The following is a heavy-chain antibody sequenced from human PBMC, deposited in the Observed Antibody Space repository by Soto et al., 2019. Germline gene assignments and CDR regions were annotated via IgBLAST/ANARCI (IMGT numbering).Heavy chain of an antibody. CDR1: GGSFSGYY. J-gene: IGHJ6*02. CDR2: INHSGIT. V-gene: IGHV4-34*01. Sequence: SGTLCLNCAVYGGSFSGYYWSWIRQPPGKGLEWIGEINHSGITNYNPSLKSRVTTSVDTSKNQFSLKVTSVTAADTAVYYCARGPYYDFLNGNYYYYYAMDFRGQGSTVTRSS. CDR3: ARGPYYDFLNGNYYYYYAMDF. D-gene: IGHD3-3*01.